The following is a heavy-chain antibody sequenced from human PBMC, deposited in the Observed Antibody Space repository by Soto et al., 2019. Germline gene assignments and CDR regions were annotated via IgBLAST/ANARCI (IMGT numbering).Heavy chain of an antibody. CDR3: AKVPVGATSRFGY. Sequence: HPGGSLRLSCAGSGFTFSNYAMSWVRQAPGQGLAWVSAISGSGGSTYYADSVKGRFTISRDNSKNTLYLQINSLRAEDTALYYCAKVPVGATSRFGYWGRGSLVAVSS. D-gene: IGHD1-26*01. V-gene: IGHV3-23*01. J-gene: IGHJ4*02. CDR1: GFTFSNYA. CDR2: ISGSGGST.